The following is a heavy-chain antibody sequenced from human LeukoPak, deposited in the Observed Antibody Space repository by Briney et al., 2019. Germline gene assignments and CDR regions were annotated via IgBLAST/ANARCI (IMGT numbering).Heavy chain of an antibody. CDR1: GGSFSVYY. CDR3: AREGSMATSEFDY. Sequence: PSETLSLTCAVYGGSFSVYYWSWIRQPPGKGLEWIGEINHSGSTNYNPSLKSRVTISVDTSKNQFSLKLSSVTAADTAVYYCAREGSMATSEFDYWGQGTLVTVSS. CDR2: INHSGST. V-gene: IGHV4-34*01. J-gene: IGHJ4*02. D-gene: IGHD5-12*01.